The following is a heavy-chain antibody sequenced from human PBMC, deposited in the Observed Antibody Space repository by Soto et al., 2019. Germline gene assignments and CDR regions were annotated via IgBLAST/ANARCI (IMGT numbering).Heavy chain of an antibody. Sequence: QIQLVESGGGVVQPGTSQKLSCTASGFALSSYGMHWVRQAPGKGLEWVLVISYNGNNKYYADYVRGRFTISRDNSRSTLYLQMDSLRPEDTAVYYCAKDRGHLAVAAITGGGDFDKWGQGTTVTVSS. CDR2: ISYNGNNK. V-gene: IGHV3-30*18. J-gene: IGHJ3*01. CDR1: GFALSSYG. D-gene: IGHD6-19*01. CDR3: AKDRGHLAVAAITGGGDFDK.